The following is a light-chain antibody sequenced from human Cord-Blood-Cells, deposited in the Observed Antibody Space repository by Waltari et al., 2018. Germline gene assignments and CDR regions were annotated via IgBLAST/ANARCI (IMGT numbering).Light chain of an antibody. J-gene: IGLJ3*02. CDR1: SSNTGSTY. CDR2: RNN. V-gene: IGLV1-47*01. CDR3: AAWDDSLTWV. Sequence: HSVLTQPPSASGTPGQRVTIPCSGSSSNTGSTYVHWYQQPPGTAPKLHIYRNNQRPSGVPVRFSGSKSGTSASLTISGLRSEDEADYYCAAWDDSLTWVFGGGTKLTVL.